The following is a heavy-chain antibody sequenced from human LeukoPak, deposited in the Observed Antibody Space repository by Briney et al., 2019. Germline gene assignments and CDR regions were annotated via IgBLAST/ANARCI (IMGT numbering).Heavy chain of an antibody. J-gene: IGHJ4*02. CDR3: ARGYSSSWLNFDY. Sequence: PSETLSLTCTVSGGSISSSSYYWGWIRQPPGKGLEWIGSIYYSGSTYYNPSLKSRVTISVDTSKNQFSLKLSSVTAADTAVYYCARGYSSSWLNFDYWGQGTLVTVSS. CDR2: IYYSGST. D-gene: IGHD6-13*01. CDR1: GGSISSSSYY. V-gene: IGHV4-39*07.